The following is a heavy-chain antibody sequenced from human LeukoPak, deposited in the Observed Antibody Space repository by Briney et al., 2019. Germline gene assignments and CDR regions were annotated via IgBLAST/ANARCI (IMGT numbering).Heavy chain of an antibody. CDR3: ARGGTMIVGYYYMDV. V-gene: IGHV4-34*01. CDR1: GGPFRGYY. D-gene: IGHD3-22*01. Sequence: SETLSLTCAVYGGPFRGYYWSWIRQPPGKGLEWIGEIYHSGSTKYNPSLKSRVTISVDTSKNQFSLKLSSVTAADTAVYYCARGGTMIVGYYYMDVWGKGTTVTVSS. J-gene: IGHJ6*03. CDR2: IYHSGST.